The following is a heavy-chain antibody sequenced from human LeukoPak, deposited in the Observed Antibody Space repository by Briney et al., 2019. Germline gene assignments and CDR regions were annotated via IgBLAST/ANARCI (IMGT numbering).Heavy chain of an antibody. Sequence: GRSLRLSCAASGFSFSNYGMHWVRQAPGKGLEWVAVISYDGGSEYYADSVKGRFTISRDNSKNTLYLQMNSLRAEDTAVYYCAKDYGDFGFSSYFDYWGQGTLVTVSS. CDR1: GFSFSNYG. V-gene: IGHV3-30*18. CDR2: ISYDGGSE. J-gene: IGHJ4*02. CDR3: AKDYGDFGFSSYFDY. D-gene: IGHD4-17*01.